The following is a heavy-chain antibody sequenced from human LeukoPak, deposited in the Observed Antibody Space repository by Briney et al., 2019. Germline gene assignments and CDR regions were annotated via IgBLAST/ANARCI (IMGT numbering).Heavy chain of an antibody. CDR2: FDPEDGET. V-gene: IGHV1-24*01. J-gene: IGHJ3*02. CDR1: GYTLTELS. CDR3: ATDGNDLQPLDAFDI. D-gene: IGHD2-8*01. Sequence: ASVTVSCKVSGYTLTELSMHWVRQAPGKGLEWMGGFDPEDGETIYAQKFQGRVTMTEDTSTDTAYMELSSLRSEDTAVYYCATDGNDLQPLDAFDIWGQGTMVTVSS.